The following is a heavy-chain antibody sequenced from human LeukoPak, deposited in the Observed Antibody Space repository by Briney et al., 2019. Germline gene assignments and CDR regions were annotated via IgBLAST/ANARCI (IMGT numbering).Heavy chain of an antibody. CDR3: ARDGYYYDSSGKGPFDH. D-gene: IGHD3-22*01. J-gene: IGHJ4*02. V-gene: IGHV3-11*05. Sequence: GGSLRLSCAASGFTFSDYYMSWIRQGPGKGLEWDSYISSSSSYTNYADSVKGRFTISRDNAKKSVYLQMNSLRAEDTAVYYCARDGYYYDSSGKGPFDHWGQGTLVTVSS. CDR2: ISSSSSYT. CDR1: GFTFSDYY.